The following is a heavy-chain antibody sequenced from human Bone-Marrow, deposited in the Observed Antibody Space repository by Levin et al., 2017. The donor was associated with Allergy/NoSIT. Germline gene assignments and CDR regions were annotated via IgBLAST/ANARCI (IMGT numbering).Heavy chain of an antibody. CDR3: AKDEGPFSSSFAFDC. J-gene: IGHJ4*02. CDR1: GFNFASYG. V-gene: IGHV3-21*01. CDR2: ISGTGRHI. Sequence: GESLKISCAASGFNFASYGMNWVRQAPGKGLEWDSSISGTGRHIYLADSLKGRFTISRDNAKNSLSLQMNNLRVEDTAVFYCAKDEGPFSSSFAFDCWGQGALVTVSS. D-gene: IGHD2-2*01.